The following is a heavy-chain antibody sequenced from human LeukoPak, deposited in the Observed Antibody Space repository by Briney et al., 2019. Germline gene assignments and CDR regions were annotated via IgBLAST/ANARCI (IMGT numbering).Heavy chain of an antibody. J-gene: IGHJ4*02. CDR3: AKTSRVNSGYDSPFDY. V-gene: IGHV3-7*05. CDR2: IKRDGSGK. D-gene: IGHD5-12*01. Sequence: PGGSLRLSCAASGFTFSSYWMAWVRQAPGKGLEWLANIKRDGSGKYYVDSVKGRFTISRDNSKNTLYLQMNSLRAEDTAIYYCAKTSRVNSGYDSPFDYWGQGTLVTVTS. CDR1: GFTFSSYW.